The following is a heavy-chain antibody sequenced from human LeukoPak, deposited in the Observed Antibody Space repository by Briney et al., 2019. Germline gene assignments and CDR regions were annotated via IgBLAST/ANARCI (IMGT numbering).Heavy chain of an antibody. Sequence: GASVKVSCKSSGYIFTGYYMHWVRQAPGQGLEWMGWINPNSGGTNYAQKFQGRVTMTRDTSISTAYMELSRLRSDDTAVYYCARDLFDYYDSSGYLNYWGQGTLVTVSS. CDR1: GYIFTGYY. CDR2: INPNSGGT. CDR3: ARDLFDYYDSSGYLNY. V-gene: IGHV1-2*02. J-gene: IGHJ4*02. D-gene: IGHD3-22*01.